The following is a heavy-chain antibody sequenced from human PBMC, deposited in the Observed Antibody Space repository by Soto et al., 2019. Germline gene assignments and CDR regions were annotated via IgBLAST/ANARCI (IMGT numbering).Heavy chain of an antibody. D-gene: IGHD3-10*01. CDR2: IDPSDSYT. CDR3: ARHGVGYYGSGSYYNPGYYGMDV. J-gene: IGHJ6*02. Sequence: PXESLKISFKGFGYSFTSYWISWVRQIPGKGLEWMGRIDPSDSYTNYSPSFQGHVTISADKSISTAYLQWSSLKASDTAMYYCARHGVGYYGSGSYYNPGYYGMDVWGQGTTVTVSS. CDR1: GYSFTSYW. V-gene: IGHV5-10-1*01.